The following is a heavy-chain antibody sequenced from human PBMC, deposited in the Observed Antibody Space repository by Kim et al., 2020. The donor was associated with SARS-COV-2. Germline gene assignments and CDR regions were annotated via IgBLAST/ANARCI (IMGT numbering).Heavy chain of an antibody. J-gene: IGHJ1*01. V-gene: IGHV1-69*13. CDR1: GGTFSSSA. D-gene: IGHD6-19*01. CDR2: IIPLFGTA. Sequence: SVKVSCKASGGTFSSSAISWVRQAPGQGLECMGGIIPLFGTANYAQKFQGRVTITAAESTSTAYMELSSLRSEDTAVYYCAREGAVAGTGVGYFQHWGQ. CDR3: AREGAVAGTGVGYFQH.